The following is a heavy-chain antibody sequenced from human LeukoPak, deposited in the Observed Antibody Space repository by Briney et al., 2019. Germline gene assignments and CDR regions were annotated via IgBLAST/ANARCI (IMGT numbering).Heavy chain of an antibody. CDR3: ARVAYYDFWSGRNRAFDI. CDR2: ISYDGSNK. Sequence: GGSLRLSCAASGFTFSSYSMNWVRQAPGKGLEWVALISYDGSNKYYADSVKGRFTISRDNSKNTLFLQMNSLRAEDTAVYYCARVAYYDFWSGRNRAFDIWGQGTMVTVSS. J-gene: IGHJ3*02. V-gene: IGHV3-30*03. CDR1: GFTFSSYS. D-gene: IGHD3-3*01.